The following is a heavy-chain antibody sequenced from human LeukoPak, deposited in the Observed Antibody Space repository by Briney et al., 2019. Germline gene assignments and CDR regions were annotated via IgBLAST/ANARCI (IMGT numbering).Heavy chain of an antibody. J-gene: IGHJ6*02. CDR2: ISYDGNNK. CDR3: ARGSNSDYGMDV. CDR1: GFSFSTYW. Sequence: GGSLRLSCAPSGFSFSTYWMSWVRQAPGKGLEWVAVISYDGNNKYYADSVKGRFTISRDNSKNPLYLQMNSLRAEDTAVYYCARGSNSDYGMDVWGQGTTVTVSS. V-gene: IGHV3-30*03. D-gene: IGHD4-11*01.